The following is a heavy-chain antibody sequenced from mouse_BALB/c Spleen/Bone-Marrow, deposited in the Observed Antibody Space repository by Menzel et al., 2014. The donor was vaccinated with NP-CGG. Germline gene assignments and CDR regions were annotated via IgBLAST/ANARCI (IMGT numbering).Heavy chain of an antibody. CDR3: ARWERRRAWFAY. V-gene: IGHV14-3*02. CDR1: GFNIKDTY. Sequence: EVQLQESGAELVKPGASVKLSCTASGFNIKDTYMHWVKQRPEQGLEWIGRIDPANGNTKYDPKFQGKATITADTSSNTAYMQLSSLTSEDTAVYYCARWERRRAWFAYWGQGTLVTVSA. CDR2: IDPANGNT. D-gene: IGHD4-1*01. J-gene: IGHJ3*01.